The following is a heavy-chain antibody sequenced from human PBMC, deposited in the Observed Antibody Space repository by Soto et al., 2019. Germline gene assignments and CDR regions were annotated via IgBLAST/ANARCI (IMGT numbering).Heavy chain of an antibody. CDR3: ARGWTFDL. CDR1: GFTFSSYA. V-gene: IGHV3-23*01. J-gene: IGHJ4*02. Sequence: EVQLLESGGGLVQPGGSLRLSCAASGFTFSSYAMSWVRQAPGKGLEWVSGINGGGDSTYFADSVRCRFTISRDNSKNTLFLQMNSLRAEDTAVYYCARGWTFDLWGQGTLVTVSS. D-gene: IGHD1-1*01. CDR2: INGGGDST.